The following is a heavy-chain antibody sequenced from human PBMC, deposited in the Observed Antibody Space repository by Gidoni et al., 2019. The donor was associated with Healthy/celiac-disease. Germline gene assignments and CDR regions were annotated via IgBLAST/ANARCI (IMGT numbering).Heavy chain of an antibody. J-gene: IGHJ6*02. CDR2: ISYDGSNK. D-gene: IGHD3-22*01. CDR3: ARDLQWLLYYYYYGMDV. Sequence: QVQLVESGGGVVQPGRSLRLSCAASGFTFSSYAMHWVRQAPGKGLEWVAVISYDGSNKYYADSVKGRFTISRDNFKNTLYLQMNSLRAEDTAVYYCARDLQWLLYYYYYGMDVWGQGTTVTVSS. V-gene: IGHV3-30-3*01. CDR1: GFTFSSYA.